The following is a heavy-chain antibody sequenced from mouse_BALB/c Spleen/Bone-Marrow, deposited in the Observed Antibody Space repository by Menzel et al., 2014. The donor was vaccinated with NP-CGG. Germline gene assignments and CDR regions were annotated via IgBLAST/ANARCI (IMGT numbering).Heavy chain of an antibody. J-gene: IGHJ3*01. V-gene: IGHV5-6-3*01. CDR2: INRNGGDT. CDR1: GFTFSNYG. Sequence: EVKVIESGGGLVQPGGSLKLSCAASGFTFSNYGLSWVRQTPDRRLEYVANINRNGGDTYYPDSVKGRFTISRDNARNTLNLQMSSLKSEDTAMYYCSRGVDGPSWFAYWGQGTLVTVSA. D-gene: IGHD2-3*01. CDR3: SRGVDGPSWFAY.